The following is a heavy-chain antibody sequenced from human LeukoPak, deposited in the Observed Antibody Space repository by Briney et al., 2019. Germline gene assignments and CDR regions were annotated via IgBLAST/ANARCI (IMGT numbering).Heavy chain of an antibody. Sequence: GGSLRLSCAASGLTVTNNYWNWVRQPPGKGPEWISLIYSNGDTRYADSVKGRFTFSRDNSKNTLYLQMNSLRAENTAVYYCTYGDYPLTYWGQGTLVSVSS. J-gene: IGHJ4*02. CDR3: TYGDYPLTY. CDR1: GLTVTNNY. V-gene: IGHV3-66*01. CDR2: IYSNGDT. D-gene: IGHD4-17*01.